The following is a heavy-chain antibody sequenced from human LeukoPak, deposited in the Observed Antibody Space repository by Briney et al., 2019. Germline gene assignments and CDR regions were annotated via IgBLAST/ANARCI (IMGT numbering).Heavy chain of an antibody. J-gene: IGHJ4*02. CDR2: ISYSGST. CDR1: GGSISSYY. CDR3: ARGPHKVDY. Sequence: PSETLSLTCTVSGGSISSYYWSWIRQPPGKGLEWIGYISYSGSTNYNPSLKSRVTISVDTSKHQFSLKLSAVTAADTAVYYCARGPHKVDYWGQGSLGNGSS. V-gene: IGHV4-59*01.